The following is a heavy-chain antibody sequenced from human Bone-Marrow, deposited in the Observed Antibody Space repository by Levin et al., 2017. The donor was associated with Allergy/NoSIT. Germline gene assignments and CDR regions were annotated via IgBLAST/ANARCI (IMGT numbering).Heavy chain of an antibody. Sequence: SETLSLTCVVSGGSMSSGGYSWSWVRQPPGKGLEWIGYIYYRGSAYYNPSLKSRITMSVDRSKNQFSLNLDSVTAADTAVYYCARAKWSLSGTVATPSYCLDVWGKGTTVTVSS. CDR2: IYYRGSA. J-gene: IGHJ6*03. V-gene: IGHV4-30-2*01. CDR3: ARAKWSLSGTVATPSYCLDV. CDR1: GGSMSSGGYS. D-gene: IGHD5-12*01.